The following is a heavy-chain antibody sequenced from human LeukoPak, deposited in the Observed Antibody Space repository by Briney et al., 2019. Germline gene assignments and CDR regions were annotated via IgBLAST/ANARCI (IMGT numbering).Heavy chain of an antibody. J-gene: IGHJ4*02. V-gene: IGHV1-2*02. CDR2: INPNSGGT. Sequence: ATVKVSCKASGYTFTGYYMHWVRQAPGQGLEWMGWINPNSGGTNYAQKFQGRVTMTRDTSISTAYMELSRLRSDDTAVYYCARQTYYDFWSGYLSPQPYFDYWGQGTLVTVSS. CDR1: GYTFTGYY. CDR3: ARQTYYDFWSGYLSPQPYFDY. D-gene: IGHD3-3*01.